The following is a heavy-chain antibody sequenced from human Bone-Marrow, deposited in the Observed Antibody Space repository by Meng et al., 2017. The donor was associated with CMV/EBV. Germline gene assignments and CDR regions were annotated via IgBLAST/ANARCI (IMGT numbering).Heavy chain of an antibody. CDR1: GYTFTGYY. J-gene: IGHJ4*02. D-gene: IGHD3-9*01. Sequence: ASVKVSCKASGYTFTGYYMHWVRQAPGQGLEWMGWISAYNGNTNYAQKLQGRVTMTTDTSTSTAYMELRRLRSDDTAVYYCARDGDNYDILTGYMDYWGQGTLVTVSS. V-gene: IGHV1-18*04. CDR2: ISAYNGNT. CDR3: ARDGDNYDILTGYMDY.